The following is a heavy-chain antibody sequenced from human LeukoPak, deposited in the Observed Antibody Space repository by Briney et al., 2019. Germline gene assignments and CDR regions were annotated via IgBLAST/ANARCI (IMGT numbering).Heavy chain of an antibody. CDR3: ARDMAVASFDY. Sequence: PGGSLRLSCAASGFTFSSYSMNWVRQAPGRGLEWVSSITGSSNYIYYADSVKGRFTISRDNAKNSLYLQMSSLRAEDTAVYYCARDMAVASFDYWGQGTLVTVSS. D-gene: IGHD6-19*01. CDR1: GFTFSSYS. CDR2: ITGSSNYI. J-gene: IGHJ4*02. V-gene: IGHV3-21*01.